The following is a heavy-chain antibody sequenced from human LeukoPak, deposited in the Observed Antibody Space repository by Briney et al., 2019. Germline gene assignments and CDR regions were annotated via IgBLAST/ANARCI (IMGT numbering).Heavy chain of an antibody. V-gene: IGHV3-23*01. D-gene: IGHD4-17*01. Sequence: GGSLRLSCAASGFTFSSYAMSWVRQAPGKGLEWLSAISISGDDTYYADSVKGRFTISRDNSKNTLYLQMNSLSADDTAMYYCANEIRPNDYWGQGTLVTVSS. CDR1: GFTFSSYA. CDR2: ISISGDDT. CDR3: ANEIRPNDY. J-gene: IGHJ4*02.